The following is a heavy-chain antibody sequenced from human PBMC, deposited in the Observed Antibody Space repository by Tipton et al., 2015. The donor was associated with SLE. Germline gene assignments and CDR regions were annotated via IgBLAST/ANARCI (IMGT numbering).Heavy chain of an antibody. CDR2: IYYNGGT. J-gene: IGHJ4*02. CDR3: ARLVGGYAR. D-gene: IGHD5-12*01. Sequence: TLSLTCNVSGAPISSSDYSWGWMRQPPGEGLEWIGTIYYNGGTHSNPSLRSRVSISVDTSKNQLSLKLISVTAADTAVYFCARLVGGYARWGQGTLVTVSS. CDR1: GAPISSSDYS. V-gene: IGHV4-39*01.